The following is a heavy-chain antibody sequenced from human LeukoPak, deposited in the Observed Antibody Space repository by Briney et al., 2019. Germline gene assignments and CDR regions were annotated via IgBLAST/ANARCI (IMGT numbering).Heavy chain of an antibody. D-gene: IGHD3-22*01. CDR1: GGSISSSSYY. CDR2: IYYSGST. V-gene: IGHV4-39*01. CDR3: ARQPTYDTGFDP. Sequence: PSETLSLTCTVSGGSISSSSYYWGWIRQPPGKGLEWIGSIYYSGSTYYNPSLKSRVTISVDTSKNQFSLKLSSVTAADTAVYYCARQPTYDTGFDPWGQGTLATVSS. J-gene: IGHJ5*02.